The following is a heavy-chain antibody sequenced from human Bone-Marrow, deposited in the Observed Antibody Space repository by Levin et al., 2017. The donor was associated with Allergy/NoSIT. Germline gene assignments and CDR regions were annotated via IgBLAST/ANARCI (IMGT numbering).Heavy chain of an antibody. CDR3: ASLQGGASLGYCGGDCSRYWYFNL. CDR2: IIPLFNTA. D-gene: IGHD2-21*02. V-gene: IGHV1-69*13. J-gene: IGHJ2*01. CDR1: GGTFNSFS. Sequence: ASVKVSCKASGGTFNSFSINWVRQAPGQGLEWIGGIIPLFNTANYAQKFQGRVTITADESTSTAYMDLSSLRSEDTAVYYCASLQGGASLGYCGGDCSRYWYFNLWGRGTLVTVSS.